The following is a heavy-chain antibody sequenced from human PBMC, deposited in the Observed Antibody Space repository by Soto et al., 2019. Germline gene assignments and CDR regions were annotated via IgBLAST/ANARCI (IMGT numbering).Heavy chain of an antibody. CDR3: ASDTWIQLSNYNYYYHYGMDI. CDR1: GYTFSSYA. Sequence: ASVKVSCKAFGYTFSSYAISRVRQAPGQGLEWMGGIIPIFGTANYAQKFQGRVTITADESTSTAYMELSSLRSEDTAVYYCASDTWIQLSNYNYYYHYGMDIWGQGTTVTVS. V-gene: IGHV1-69*13. J-gene: IGHJ6*02. CDR2: IIPIFGTA. D-gene: IGHD5-18*01.